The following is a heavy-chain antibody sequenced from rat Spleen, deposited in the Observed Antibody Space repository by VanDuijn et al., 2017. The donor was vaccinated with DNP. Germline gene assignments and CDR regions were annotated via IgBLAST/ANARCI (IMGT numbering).Heavy chain of an antibody. Sequence: EVQLVESGGGLVQPGRSLKLSCAASGFTFSDYYMAWVRQGPTKGLDWVAYINYDGGSTYYRDSVKGRFTISRDNAKRTLYLQMNSLRSEDMATYYCARPMDYYSGGFAYWGQGTLVTVSS. CDR2: INYDGGST. V-gene: IGHV5-22*01. J-gene: IGHJ3*01. D-gene: IGHD1-1*01. CDR3: ARPMDYYSGGFAY. CDR1: GFTFSDYY.